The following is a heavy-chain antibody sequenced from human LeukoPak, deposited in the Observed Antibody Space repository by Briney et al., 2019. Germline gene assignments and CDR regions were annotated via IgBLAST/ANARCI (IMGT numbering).Heavy chain of an antibody. V-gene: IGHV3-30*03. CDR3: ARVSYFSGVVPAAPYFDY. D-gene: IGHD2-2*01. CDR2: ISYDGSNY. CDR1: GFTFSSYG. Sequence: GGSLRLSCAASGFTFSSYGVHWVRQAPGKGLAWVAGISYDGSNYSHQASRKGRFNISRDNSKNTLYLQMNSLRAEDKAVYYCARVSYFSGVVPAAPYFDYWGQGTLVTVSS. J-gene: IGHJ4*02.